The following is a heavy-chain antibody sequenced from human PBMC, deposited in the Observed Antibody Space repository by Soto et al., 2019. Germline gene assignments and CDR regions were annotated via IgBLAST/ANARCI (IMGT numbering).Heavy chain of an antibody. J-gene: IGHJ6*03. D-gene: IGHD6-13*01. Sequence: SETLSLTCTVSGGSISPYYWSWIRRPPGKGLEWIGYVYYSGNTNYNPSLESRVTISVDTSRNRFSLNLTSATAADTAVYYCARKGAAASYAHYYMDVWGRGTAVTVSS. CDR1: GGSISPYY. V-gene: IGHV4-59*01. CDR3: ARKGAAASYAHYYMDV. CDR2: VYYSGNT.